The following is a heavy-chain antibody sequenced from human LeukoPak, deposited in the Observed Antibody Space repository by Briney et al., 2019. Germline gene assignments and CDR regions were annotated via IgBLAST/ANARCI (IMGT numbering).Heavy chain of an antibody. V-gene: IGHV1-2*02. CDR2: INPNSGGT. J-gene: IGHJ6*02. CDR1: GYTFTDYY. Sequence: GASVKVSCKASGYTFTDYYMHWVRQAPGQGPEWMGWINPNSGGTDYAQKFQGRVTMTRDTSISTAYMELSRLISDDTAVYYCARDDRYGTGLMDVWGQGTTVTVSS. D-gene: IGHD3-16*01. CDR3: ARDDRYGTGLMDV.